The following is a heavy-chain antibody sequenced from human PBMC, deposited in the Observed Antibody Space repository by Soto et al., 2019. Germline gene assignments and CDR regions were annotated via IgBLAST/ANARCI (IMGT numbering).Heavy chain of an antibody. CDR3: ARRPSLDIVVVPAAIGGFYFDY. CDR2: INHSGST. D-gene: IGHD2-2*01. CDR1: GGSFSGYH. J-gene: IGHJ4*02. V-gene: IGHV4-34*01. Sequence: SETLSLTCAVYGGSFSGYHWSWIRQPPGKGLEWIGEINHSGSTNYNPSLKSRVTISVDASKNQFSLKLSSVTAADTAVYYCARRPSLDIVVVPAAIGGFYFDYWGQGTLVTVSS.